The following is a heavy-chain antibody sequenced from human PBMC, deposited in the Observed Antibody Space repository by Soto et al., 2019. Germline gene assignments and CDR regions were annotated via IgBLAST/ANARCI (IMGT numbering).Heavy chain of an antibody. CDR2: ISSSSSYI. J-gene: IGHJ4*02. V-gene: IGHV3-21*01. CDR3: ARSVGYGYNLGLLDY. D-gene: IGHD5-12*01. Sequence: PGGSLRLSCAASGFTFSSYSMNWVRQAPGKGLEWVSSISSSSSYIYYADSVKGRFTISRDNAKNSLYLQMNSLRAEDTAVYYRARSVGYGYNLGLLDYWGQGTLVTVSS. CDR1: GFTFSSYS.